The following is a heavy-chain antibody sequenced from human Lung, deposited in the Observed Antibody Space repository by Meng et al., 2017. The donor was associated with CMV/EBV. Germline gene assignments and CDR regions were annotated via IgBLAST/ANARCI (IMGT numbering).Heavy chain of an antibody. Sequence: SXTXSLXCTVSGASISSYYWSWIRQPPGRGLEYIGFIYYSGSTNYNPSLRRPVIISIDTSKNQFSLKLSSVTTADTAVYYCARFSATGAYYYGMDVWGQGTTVTGSS. CDR1: GASISSYY. CDR2: IYYSGST. CDR3: ARFSATGAYYYGMDV. J-gene: IGHJ6*01. D-gene: IGHD1-1*01. V-gene: IGHV4-59*01.